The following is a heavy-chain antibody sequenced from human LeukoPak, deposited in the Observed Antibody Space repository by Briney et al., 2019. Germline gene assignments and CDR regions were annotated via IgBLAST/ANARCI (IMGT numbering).Heavy chain of an antibody. CDR1: GGSFNNYY. CDR3: ARGTGFGVVFNYYQYYMDV. J-gene: IGHJ6*03. V-gene: IGHV4-34*01. Sequence: SETLSLTCAVYGGSFNNYYWSWIRQPPGTGLEWIGEINHSGSTKYNPSLKSRVTMSVDTSKNQFSLKLTSVTAADTAVYYCARGTGFGVVFNYYQYYMDVWGKGTTVTVSS. CDR2: INHSGST. D-gene: IGHD3-3*01.